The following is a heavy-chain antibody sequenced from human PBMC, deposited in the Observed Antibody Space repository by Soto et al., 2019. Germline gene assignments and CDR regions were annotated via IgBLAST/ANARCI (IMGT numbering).Heavy chain of an antibody. V-gene: IGHV4-38-2*01. CDR3: VRVAGSASWYETDS. CDR1: GYSISSGYY. J-gene: IGHJ4*02. Sequence: PSETLSLTCAVSGYSISSGYYWGWIRQPPGKGLECLGTTYHGASSYYNPSLRSRITILLDASTNQLSLKLSSVTAADTAVYFCVRVAGSASWYETDSWGQGILVTVSS. D-gene: IGHD6-13*01. CDR2: TYHGASS.